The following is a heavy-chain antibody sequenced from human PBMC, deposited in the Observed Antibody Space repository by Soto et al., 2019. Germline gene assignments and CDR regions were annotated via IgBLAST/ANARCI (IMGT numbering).Heavy chain of an antibody. CDR1: GYTFTTYF. CDR2: INPSGGST. D-gene: IGHD5-18*01. CDR3: TRGIDTASAWYFDL. J-gene: IGHJ2*01. Sequence: QVQLVQSGAEVKKPGASVKVSCKASGYTFTTYFIHWVRQAPGQGLEWMGLINPSGGSTSYAQKFRGRVTMTRDTSTSTVYMELSSLRSEDTAVYYCTRGIDTASAWYFDLGPWHPGHCLL. V-gene: IGHV1-46*03.